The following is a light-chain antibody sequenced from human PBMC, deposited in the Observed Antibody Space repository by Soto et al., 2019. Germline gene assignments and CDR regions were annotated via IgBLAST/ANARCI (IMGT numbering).Light chain of an antibody. Sequence: EIVLTQSPATLSLSPGERATLSCRASQSVSSYLAWYQQKPGQAPRLLIYDASNRATGIPARFSGSGSGTDFPLTISSLEPEDFAVYYCQQRSNWLHTFGPGTKVDIK. CDR3: QQRSNWLHT. CDR2: DAS. J-gene: IGKJ3*01. V-gene: IGKV3-11*01. CDR1: QSVSSY.